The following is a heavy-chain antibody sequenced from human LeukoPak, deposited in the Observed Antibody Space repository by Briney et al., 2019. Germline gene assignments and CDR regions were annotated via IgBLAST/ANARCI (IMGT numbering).Heavy chain of an antibody. V-gene: IGHV4-59*11. CDR2: ICYSGST. D-gene: IGHD3-3*01. CDR1: GGSISSHN. J-gene: IGHJ6*03. CDR3: ARVGYDSPEGLVRYYYYMDV. Sequence: PSETLSLTCTVSGGSISSHNWSWIRQPPGKGLEWVWYICYSGSTNYNPSPKSRVTISVDASKNQFSLKLSSVTAAETAVYYCARVGYDSPEGLVRYYYYMDVWGKGTTVTVSS.